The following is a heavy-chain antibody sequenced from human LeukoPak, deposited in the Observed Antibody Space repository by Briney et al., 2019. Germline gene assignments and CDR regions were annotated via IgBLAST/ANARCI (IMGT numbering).Heavy chain of an antibody. CDR1: GFTFSNAW. J-gene: IGHJ6*02. CDR3: ARSSYGDYVVSGYGMDV. Sequence: PGGSLRLSCAASGFTFSNAWMSWVRQAPGKGLEWVSVIYSGGSTYYADSVKGRFTISRHNSKNTLYLQMNSLRAEDTAVYYCARSSYGDYVVSGYGMDVWGQGTTVTVSS. V-gene: IGHV3-53*04. CDR2: IYSGGST. D-gene: IGHD4-17*01.